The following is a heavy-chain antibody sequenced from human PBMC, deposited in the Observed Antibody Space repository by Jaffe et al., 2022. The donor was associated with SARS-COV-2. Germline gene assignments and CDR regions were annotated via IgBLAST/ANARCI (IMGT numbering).Heavy chain of an antibody. CDR2: ISGSSSFI. Sequence: EVQLVESGGGLIKPGGSLRLSCAASGFIFTTYTMNWVRQAPGKGLEWVSSISGSSSFIYYGDSVKGRFTISRDNAKNSLYLQMNNLRTEDSAVYYCARDNGYNSGDYWGQGTLVTVSS. V-gene: IGHV3-21*01. CDR1: GFIFTTYT. D-gene: IGHD5-12*01. CDR3: ARDNGYNSGDY. J-gene: IGHJ4*02.